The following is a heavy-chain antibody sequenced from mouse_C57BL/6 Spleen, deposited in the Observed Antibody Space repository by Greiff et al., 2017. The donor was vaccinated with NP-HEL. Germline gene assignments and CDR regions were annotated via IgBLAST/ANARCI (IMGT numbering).Heavy chain of an antibody. V-gene: IGHV14-4*01. Sequence: EVQLQQSGAELVRPGASVKLSCTASGFNIKDDYMHWVKQRPEQGLEWIGWIDPENGDTEYASKFQGKATITADTSSNTAYLQLSSLTSEDTAVYYCTTRATMVTTEWYFDVWGTGTTVTVSS. D-gene: IGHD2-2*01. CDR3: TTRATMVTTEWYFDV. CDR2: IDPENGDT. CDR1: GFNIKDDY. J-gene: IGHJ1*03.